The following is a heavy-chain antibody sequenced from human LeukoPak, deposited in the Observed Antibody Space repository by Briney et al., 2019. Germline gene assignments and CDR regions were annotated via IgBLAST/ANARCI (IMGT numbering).Heavy chain of an antibody. J-gene: IGHJ3*02. CDR1: GFTVSSNY. V-gene: IGHV3-53*01. D-gene: IGHD3-10*01. Sequence: PGGSLRLSCAASGFTVSSNYMSWVRQAPGKGLERVSVIYSGGSTYYADSVKGRFTISRDNSKNTLYLQMNSLRAEDTAVYYCARDSGFYYGSGSYDAFDIWGQGTMVTVSS. CDR2: IYSGGST. CDR3: ARDSGFYYGSGSYDAFDI.